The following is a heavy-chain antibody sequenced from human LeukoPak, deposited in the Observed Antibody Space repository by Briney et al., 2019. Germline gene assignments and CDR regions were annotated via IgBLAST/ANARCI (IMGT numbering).Heavy chain of an antibody. J-gene: IGHJ2*01. V-gene: IGHV3-74*01. CDR1: GFTFSSYA. D-gene: IGHD6-19*01. CDR2: ISSDGSST. CDR3: ARDTIAVAGDFDL. Sequence: PGGSLRLSCAASGFTFSSYAMHWVRQAPGKGLVWVSRISSDGSSTSYADSVKGRFTISRDNAKNTLYLQLNSLRAEDTAVYYCARDTIAVAGDFDLWGRGTLVTVSS.